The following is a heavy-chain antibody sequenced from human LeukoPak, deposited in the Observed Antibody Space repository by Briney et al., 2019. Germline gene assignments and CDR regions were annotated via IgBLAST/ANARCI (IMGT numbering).Heavy chain of an antibody. Sequence: PGGSLRLSCAASGFTFSSYWMHWVRQAPGKGLVWVSRIISDGSSTSYADSVKGRFTISRDNSKNTLYLQMNSLRAEDTAVYYCAKDRSGGAFDIWGQGTMVTVSS. CDR2: IISDGSST. D-gene: IGHD3-3*01. J-gene: IGHJ3*02. V-gene: IGHV3-74*01. CDR3: AKDRSGGAFDI. CDR1: GFTFSSYW.